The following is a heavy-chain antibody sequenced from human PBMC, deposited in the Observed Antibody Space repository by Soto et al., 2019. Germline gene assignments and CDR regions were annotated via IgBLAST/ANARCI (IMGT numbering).Heavy chain of an antibody. V-gene: IGHV3-21*01. CDR1: GFAFSSFN. Sequence: PGGSLRLCCTASGFAFSSFNMNWVRQAPGKGLEWVSSIFTRSSQIYYADSVKGRFTISRDDAKNSLFLQMNSLSVEDTAVYYCARELLAVQQLVIPWFHPWCQGTLVTVS. CDR3: ARELLAVQQLVIPWFHP. D-gene: IGHD1-26*01. CDR2: IFTRSSQI. J-gene: IGHJ5*02.